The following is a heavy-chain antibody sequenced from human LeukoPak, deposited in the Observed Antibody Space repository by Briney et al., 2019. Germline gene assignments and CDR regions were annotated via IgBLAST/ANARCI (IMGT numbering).Heavy chain of an antibody. Sequence: GGSLRLSCAASGFTFSNYAMRWVRQAPGKGLEWVSSISYGGTNRFYAGSVKGRFTISRDDSKNTLYLLMNSLRTEDTAMYYCAKDSSGNSGNIDSWGQGTLVTVSS. D-gene: IGHD5-12*01. CDR1: GFTFSNYA. J-gene: IGHJ4*02. CDR3: AKDSSGNSGNIDS. V-gene: IGHV3-30*18. CDR2: ISYGGTNR.